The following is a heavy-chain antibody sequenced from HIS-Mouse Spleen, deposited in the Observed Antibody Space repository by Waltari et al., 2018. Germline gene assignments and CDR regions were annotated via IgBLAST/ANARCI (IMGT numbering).Heavy chain of an antibody. D-gene: IGHD6-19*01. J-gene: IGHJ4*02. Sequence: QVQLVQSGGCVVKPGRSLRLSCEASRLPFISYGMPWVRQAPGKGLEWVAVISYDGSNKYYADSVKGRFTSSRDNSKNTLYLQMNSLRAEDTAVYYCAKASSGWLDYWGQGTLVTVSS. CDR3: AKASSGWLDY. V-gene: IGHV3-30*18. CDR2: ISYDGSNK. CDR1: RLPFISYG.